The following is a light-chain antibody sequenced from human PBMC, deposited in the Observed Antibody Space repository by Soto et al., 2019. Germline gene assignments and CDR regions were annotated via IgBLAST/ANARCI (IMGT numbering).Light chain of an antibody. CDR2: DVS. CDR3: HHYKMYSPWT. Sequence: DIQMTQSPSTVSAYVGASAPITCRASQSITTWLAWYQQRPGKAPKLLIYDVSSLQSGVPSRFGGSGSGTEFTLTISSLQPDDFATYYCHHYKMYSPWTFGQGTKVDIK. J-gene: IGKJ1*01. CDR1: QSITTW. V-gene: IGKV1-5*01.